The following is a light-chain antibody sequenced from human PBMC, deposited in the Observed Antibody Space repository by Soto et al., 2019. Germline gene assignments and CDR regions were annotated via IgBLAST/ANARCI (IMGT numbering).Light chain of an antibody. CDR3: QKYDSAPFT. J-gene: IGKJ3*01. CDR2: SAS. Sequence: DIQMTQSPSSLSASVGDRVTITCRASQDIGYFLTWYQQRPGKVPNLIIYSASSLFSGAPSRFSGSGSGTDFTLTIVNLQPDDVATYYWQKYDSAPFTFGPGTRVEIK. CDR1: QDIGYF. V-gene: IGKV1-27*01.